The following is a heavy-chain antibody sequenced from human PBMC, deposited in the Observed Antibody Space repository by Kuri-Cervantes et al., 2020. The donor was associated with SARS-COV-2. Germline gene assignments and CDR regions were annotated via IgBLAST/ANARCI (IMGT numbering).Heavy chain of an antibody. V-gene: IGHV4-39*01. J-gene: IGHJ4*02. D-gene: IGHD3-22*01. CDR1: GDSISGNSYY. Sequence: SETLSLTCTLSGDSISGNSYYWAWIRQPPGTGLAWIGTIYYSGSAYYNPSLKGRVTISVDTSKNQFSLKLTSVSAADTALYYCARLPIVDYYDSSADHTWGQGTLVTVSS. CDR3: ARLPIVDYYDSSADHT. CDR2: IYYSGSA.